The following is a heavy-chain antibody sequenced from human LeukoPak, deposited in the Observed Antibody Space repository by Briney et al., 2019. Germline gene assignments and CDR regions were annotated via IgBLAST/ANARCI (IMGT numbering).Heavy chain of an antibody. Sequence: SETLSLTCTVSGGSISSYYWSWIRQPPGKGLEWIGYIYYSGSTNYNPSLKSRVTISVDTPKNQFSLKLSSVTAADTAVYYCARHMEGLVAVAGFDYWGQGTLVTVSS. V-gene: IGHV4-59*08. D-gene: IGHD6-19*01. J-gene: IGHJ4*02. CDR2: IYYSGST. CDR3: ARHMEGLVAVAGFDY. CDR1: GGSISSYY.